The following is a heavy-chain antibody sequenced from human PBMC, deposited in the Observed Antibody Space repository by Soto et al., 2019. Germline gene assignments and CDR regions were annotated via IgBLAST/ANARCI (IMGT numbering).Heavy chain of an antibody. CDR3: AREGGIVGATAADY. D-gene: IGHD1-26*01. CDR2: IYYSGST. CDR1: DGSISSGGYY. J-gene: IGHJ4*02. Sequence: QVQLQESGPGLVKPSQTLSLTCTVSDGSISSGGYYWSWIRQHPGKGLEWIGYIYYSGSTYYNPSPKSRVTQSVDPSKNQSSGKLSSVPAADTAVYYCAREGGIVGATAADYWGQGTLVTVTS. V-gene: IGHV4-31*03.